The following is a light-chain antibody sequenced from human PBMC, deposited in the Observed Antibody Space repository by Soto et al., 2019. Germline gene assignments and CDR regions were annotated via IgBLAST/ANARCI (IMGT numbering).Light chain of an antibody. J-gene: IGKJ2*01. CDR1: QNISNS. V-gene: IGKV1-33*01. Sequence: DIKMTQSPSSLSASVGDRVTITCQASQNISNSISWYQQTPGKATKLVIHDASTLETGVPARFSGRGSGTIFTLTIINLQPEDVATYYCQQYDSRPNTFGHGSMVDVK. CDR3: QQYDSRPNT. CDR2: DAS.